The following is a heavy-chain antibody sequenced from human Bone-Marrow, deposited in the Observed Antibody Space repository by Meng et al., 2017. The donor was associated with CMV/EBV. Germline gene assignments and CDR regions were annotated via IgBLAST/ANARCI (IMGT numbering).Heavy chain of an antibody. CDR3: AKFGSTSPFYYYYYGMDV. CDR1: GFTLSSYD. V-gene: IGHV3-23*01. J-gene: IGHJ6*02. Sequence: GGSLRLSCAASGFTLSSYDMSWVRRAPGTGLEWVSAISGSGGSTYYADSVKGRFTISRDNSKNTLYLQMNSLRAEDTAVYYCAKFGSTSPFYYYYYGMDVWGQGTTVTVSS. CDR2: ISGSGGST. D-gene: IGHD2-2*01.